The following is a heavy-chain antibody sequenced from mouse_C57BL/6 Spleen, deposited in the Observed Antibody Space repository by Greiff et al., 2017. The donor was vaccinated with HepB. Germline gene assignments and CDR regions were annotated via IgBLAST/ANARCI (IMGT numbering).Heavy chain of an antibody. CDR1: GYSITSGYY. J-gene: IGHJ1*03. Sequence: EVKLMESGPGLVKPSQSLSLTCSVTGYSITSGYYWNWIRQFPGNKLEWIGYISYDGSNNYNPSLKNRISITRDTSKNQFFLKLNSVTTEDTATYYCARGPFYYSNFYWYFDVWGTGTTVTVSS. V-gene: IGHV3-6*01. CDR3: ARGPFYYSNFYWYFDV. CDR2: ISYDGSN. D-gene: IGHD2-5*01.